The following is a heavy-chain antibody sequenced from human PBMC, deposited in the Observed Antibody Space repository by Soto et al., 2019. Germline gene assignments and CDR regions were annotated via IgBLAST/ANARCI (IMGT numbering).Heavy chain of an antibody. V-gene: IGHV3-30-3*02. CDR1: GFDFSNHA. CDR2: ISFDGGDE. J-gene: IGHJ4*02. CDR3: VKFCGGDWDNY. D-gene: IGHD2-21*02. Sequence: QVQLVESGGGVGQPGRSLRLSCAASGFDFSNHAMHWVRQPPGKAPEWLATISFDGGDEFYADSVKGRFTISRDNSKSTLSLHMNSLRAEDTAVYYCVKFCGGDWDNYWGQGTLVTVSS.